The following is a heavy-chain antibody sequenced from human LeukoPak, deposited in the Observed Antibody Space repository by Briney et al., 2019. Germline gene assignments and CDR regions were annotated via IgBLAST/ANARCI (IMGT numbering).Heavy chain of an antibody. D-gene: IGHD4-17*01. Sequence: GGSLRLSCAASGFTFSSYGMSWVRQAPGKGLEWVSAISDSGGSTYYADSVKGRFTISRDNSKNTLYLQMNSLRAEDTAVYYCAKDRYGDYVGFSYWGQGTLVTVSS. CDR1: GFTFSSYG. J-gene: IGHJ4*02. V-gene: IGHV3-23*01. CDR3: AKDRYGDYVGFSY. CDR2: ISDSGGST.